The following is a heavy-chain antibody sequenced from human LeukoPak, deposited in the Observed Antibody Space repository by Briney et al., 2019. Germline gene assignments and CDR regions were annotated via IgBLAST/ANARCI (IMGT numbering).Heavy chain of an antibody. J-gene: IGHJ5*02. CDR3: ATDFYDST. V-gene: IGHV3-15*07. CDR1: GFTFSNAW. Sequence: PGGSLELSCATSGFTFSNAWMNWVRQAPGKGLEWVGRIRSNSDGGTIDYAAPVKGRFTLSRDDSKTTLYLQMNSLQTEGTAVYYCATDFYDSTWGQGTLVTVSS. CDR2: IRSNSDGGTI. D-gene: IGHD3-22*01.